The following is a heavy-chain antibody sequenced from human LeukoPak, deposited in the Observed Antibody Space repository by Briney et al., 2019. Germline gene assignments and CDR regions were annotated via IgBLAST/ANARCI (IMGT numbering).Heavy chain of an antibody. CDR1: GYAFTGSY. CDR2: TNPSTGGT. J-gene: IGHJ4*02. CDR3: ARGGAFCSITTCHEFDH. Sequence: ASVKVSCKTSGYAFTGSYLHWVRQVPGQGLEWMGWTNPSTGGTKSAQQFEGRVTMTRDTSNTTGYLELRSLRLDDTATYYCARGGAFCSITTCHEFDHWGQGTLVIVSS. D-gene: IGHD2-2*01. V-gene: IGHV1-2*02.